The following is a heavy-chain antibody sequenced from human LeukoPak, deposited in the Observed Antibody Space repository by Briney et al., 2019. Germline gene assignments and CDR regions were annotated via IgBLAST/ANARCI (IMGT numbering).Heavy chain of an antibody. Sequence: ASVKVSCKASGYTFTGYYMHCVRQAPGQGREWMGWINPNSGGTNYAQKFQGRVTMTRDTSISTAYTELSRLRSVDTAVYSCARDSLMDVGWGQGTLVTVSS. CDR1: GYTFTGYY. CDR2: INPNSGGT. V-gene: IGHV1-2*02. CDR3: ARDSLMDVG. D-gene: IGHD2-8*01. J-gene: IGHJ4*02.